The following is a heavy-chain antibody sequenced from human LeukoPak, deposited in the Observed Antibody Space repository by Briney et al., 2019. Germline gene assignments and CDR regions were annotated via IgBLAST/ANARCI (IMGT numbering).Heavy chain of an antibody. CDR3: ARGVYYYGMDV. Sequence: SETLSLTCAVYGVSFSGYHWSWIRQPPGKGLEWIGEINHSGSTNYNPSLKSRVTISVDTSKNQFSLKLSSVTAADTAVYYCARGVYYYGMDVWGQGTTVTVSS. J-gene: IGHJ6*02. CDR2: INHSGST. CDR1: GVSFSGYH. V-gene: IGHV4-34*01.